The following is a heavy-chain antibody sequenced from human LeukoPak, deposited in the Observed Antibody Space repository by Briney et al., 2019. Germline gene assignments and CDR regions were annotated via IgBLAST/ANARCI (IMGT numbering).Heavy chain of an antibody. J-gene: IGHJ4*02. CDR2: IYYSGST. D-gene: IGHD3-22*01. CDR1: GGSISSYY. Sequence: PSETLSLTCTVSGGSISSYYWSWIRQPPGKGLEWIGYIYYSGSTNYNPSLKSRVTISVDTSKNQFSLKLSSVTAAGTAVYYCARQMLPYDSSGYYIDYWGQGTLVTVSS. V-gene: IGHV4-59*01. CDR3: ARQMLPYDSSGYYIDY.